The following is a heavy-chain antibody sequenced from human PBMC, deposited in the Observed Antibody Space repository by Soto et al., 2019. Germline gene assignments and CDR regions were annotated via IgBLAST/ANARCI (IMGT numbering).Heavy chain of an antibody. V-gene: IGHV3-33*01. Sequence: QVQLVESGGGVVQPGRSLRLSCAASGFTFSSYGMHWVRQAPGKGLEWVAVIWYDGSNKYYADSVKGRFTISRDNSKNTLYLQMNSLRAEDTAVYYCARAAGRDLTTGFDYWGQGTLVTVSS. CDR3: ARAAGRDLTTGFDY. D-gene: IGHD4-17*01. CDR1: GFTFSSYG. J-gene: IGHJ4*02. CDR2: IWYDGSNK.